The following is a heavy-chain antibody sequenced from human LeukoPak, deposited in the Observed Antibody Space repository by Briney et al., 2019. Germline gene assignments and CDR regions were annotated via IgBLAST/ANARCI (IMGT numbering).Heavy chain of an antibody. CDR3: VRVRSSSWYDY. CDR2: ISSDGSTT. V-gene: IGHV3-74*01. CDR1: GFTFSTSW. J-gene: IGHJ4*02. D-gene: IGHD6-13*01. Sequence: GGSLRLSCATSGFTFSTSWMHWVRQAPGKGLVWVSRISSDGSTTTYADSVKGRFTISRDNAKNTLYLQMNSLRVEDTAEYYCVRVRSSSWYDYWGQGALVTVSS.